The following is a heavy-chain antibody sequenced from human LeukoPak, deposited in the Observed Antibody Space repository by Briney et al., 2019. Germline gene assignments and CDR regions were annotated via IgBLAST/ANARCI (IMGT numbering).Heavy chain of an antibody. J-gene: IGHJ5*02. V-gene: IGHV1-69*04. CDR3: AGLYYYDSSGYSSWFDP. D-gene: IGHD3-22*01. Sequence: SVKVSCTASGGTFSSYAISWVRQAPGQGLEWMGRIIPIFGIANYAQKFQGRVTIAADKSTSTAYMELSSLRSEDTAVYYCAGLYYYDSSGYSSWFDPWGQGTLVTVSS. CDR2: IIPIFGIA. CDR1: GGTFSSYA.